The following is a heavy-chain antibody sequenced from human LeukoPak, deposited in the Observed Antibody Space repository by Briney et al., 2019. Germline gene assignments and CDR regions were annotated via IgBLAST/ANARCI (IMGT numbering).Heavy chain of an antibody. Sequence: PGGSLRLSCAASKFTFSDYSMNWVRQAPGKGLEGVSFISSSSNTIHYADSVKGRFTISRDNAKNSLYLQMNSLRVEDTAVYYCARTPTSGWFRYYFDYWGQGTLLTVSS. V-gene: IGHV3-48*01. CDR3: ARTPTSGWFRYYFDY. CDR1: KFTFSDYS. CDR2: ISSSSNTI. J-gene: IGHJ4*02. D-gene: IGHD6-19*01.